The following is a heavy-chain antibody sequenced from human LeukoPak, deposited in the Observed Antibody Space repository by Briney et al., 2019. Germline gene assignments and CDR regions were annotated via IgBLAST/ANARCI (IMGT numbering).Heavy chain of an antibody. D-gene: IGHD3-10*01. Sequence: SETLSLTCTVSGGSISSYYWSWIRQLPGKGLEWIGYIYYSGSTNYNPSLKSRVTISVDTSKNQFSLKLSSVTAADTAVYYCARGVAFYFGSGSPNYWGQGTLVTVS. CDR3: ARGVAFYFGSGSPNY. CDR1: GGSISSYY. V-gene: IGHV4-59*01. J-gene: IGHJ4*02. CDR2: IYYSGST.